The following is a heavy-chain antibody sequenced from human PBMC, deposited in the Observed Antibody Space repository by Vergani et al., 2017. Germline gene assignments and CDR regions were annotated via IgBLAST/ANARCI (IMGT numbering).Heavy chain of an antibody. Sequence: QVQLQQSGPGLVKPSQTLSLTCAISGDSVSSNSAAWNWIRQSPSRGLEWLGRTYYRSKWYNDYAVSVKSRITINPDTSKNQFSLQLNSVTPEDTAVYYCARVPPSQNRSAYNWFDPWGQGTLVTVSS. CDR1: GDSVSSNSAA. CDR3: ARVPPSQNRSAYNWFDP. CDR2: TYYRSKWYN. D-gene: IGHD6-25*01. J-gene: IGHJ5*02. V-gene: IGHV6-1*01.